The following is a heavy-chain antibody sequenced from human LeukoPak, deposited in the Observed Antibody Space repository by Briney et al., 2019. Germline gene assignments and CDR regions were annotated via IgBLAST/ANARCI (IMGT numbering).Heavy chain of an antibody. CDR3: ARDNYPMSGYSSILYAFDI. J-gene: IGHJ3*02. D-gene: IGHD6-13*01. V-gene: IGHV1-8*01. CDR1: GYTFTSYD. CDR2: MNPNSGNT. Sequence: GASVKVSCKASGYTFTSYDINWVRQATGQGLEWMGWMNPNSGNTGYAQKFQGRVTMTRNTSISTAYMELSSLRSDDTAVYYCARDNYPMSGYSSILYAFDIWGQGTMVTVSS.